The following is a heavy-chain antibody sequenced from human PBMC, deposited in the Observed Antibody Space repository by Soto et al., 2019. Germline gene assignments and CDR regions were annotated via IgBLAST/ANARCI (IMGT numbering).Heavy chain of an antibody. V-gene: IGHV1-69*06. D-gene: IGHD1-26*01. J-gene: IGHJ6*02. CDR2: TVPSYGTA. CDR3: ARSVDVGALYYGMDV. Sequence: ASVKVSCKASGGTFRSYGINWVRQAPGQGLEWMGGTVPSYGTANYAQKFQGRLTITADTSTSTAYMELSSLRYEDTAAYYCARSVDVGALYYGMDVWGQGTTVTVSS. CDR1: GGTFRSYG.